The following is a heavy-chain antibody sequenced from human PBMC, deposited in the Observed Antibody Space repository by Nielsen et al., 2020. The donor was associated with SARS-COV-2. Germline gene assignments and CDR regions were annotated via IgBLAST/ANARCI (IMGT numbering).Heavy chain of an antibody. CDR1: GFTFRTYT. CDR2: ISAGGDTT. CDR3: VRGLQVPNGLAHR. Sequence: GESLKISCAASGFTFRTYTMIWVRQAPGKGLEWVSAISAGGDTTQYADSVKGRFTISRDNAKNSLYLQMNSLRGEDTAVYYCVRGLQVPNGLAHRWGQGTLVTVSS. J-gene: IGHJ4*02. V-gene: IGHV3-23*01. D-gene: IGHD3-16*01.